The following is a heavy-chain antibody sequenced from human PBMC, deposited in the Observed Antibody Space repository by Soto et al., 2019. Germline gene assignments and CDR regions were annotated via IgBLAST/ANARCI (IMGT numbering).Heavy chain of an antibody. J-gene: IGHJ4*02. CDR2: ISAYSGNT. V-gene: IGHV1-18*01. CDR1: GYTFSSYG. CDR3: ARDFCQSSGYCDY. Sequence: QVQLVQSGAEVKKPGASVKVSCKAYGYTFSSYGLSWVRQAPGQGLEWMGWISAYSGNTVYTQRFKGRLTMATDTXTGTAYMELRRLRSDDTAVYYCARDFCQSSGYCDYWGQGTLVTVSS. D-gene: IGHD3-22*01.